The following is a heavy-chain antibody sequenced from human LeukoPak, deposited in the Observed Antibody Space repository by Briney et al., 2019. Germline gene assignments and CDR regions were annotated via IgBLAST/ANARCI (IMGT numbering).Heavy chain of an antibody. CDR1: GGSISSYY. J-gene: IGHJ3*02. CDR2: IYYSGST. CDR3: ARDGDPVYYDILTGYYIGAFDI. V-gene: IGHV4-59*01. D-gene: IGHD3-9*01. Sequence: SETLSLTCTVSGGSISSYYWSWIRQPPGKGLEWIGYIYYSGSTNYNPSLKSRVTISVDTSKNQFSLKLSSVTAADTVVYYCARDGDPVYYDILTGYYIGAFDIWGQGTMVTVSS.